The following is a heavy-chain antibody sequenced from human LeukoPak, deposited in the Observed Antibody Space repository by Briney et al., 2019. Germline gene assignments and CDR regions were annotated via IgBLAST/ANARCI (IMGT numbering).Heavy chain of an antibody. CDR3: ARVGGYAEDDY. CDR2: ISSTSTYI. CDR1: GFTFSSFT. V-gene: IGHV3-21*01. J-gene: IGHJ4*02. Sequence: GGSLRLSCAASGFTFSSFTMNWVRQAPGKGLEWVSSISSTSTYIYYADSVKGRFTISRDNAKNSPYLQMNSLRADDTAVYYCARVGGYAEDDYWGQGTLVTVSS. D-gene: IGHD1-26*01.